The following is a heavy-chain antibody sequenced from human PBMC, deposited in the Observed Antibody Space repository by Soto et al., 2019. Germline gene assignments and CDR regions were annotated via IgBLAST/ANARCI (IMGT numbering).Heavy chain of an antibody. CDR1: GFKFNSYS. V-gene: IGHV3-48*02. CDR2: VSGTGNTQ. D-gene: IGHD1-1*01. CDR3: ARDPKRGNQNLYFDY. J-gene: IGHJ4*02. Sequence: GGSLRLSCVASGFKFNSYSMNWVRQAPGKGPEWVAYVSGTGNTQYYADSVKGRFTISRDNAKQSLYLQLNSLRDEDTAVYYCARDPKRGNQNLYFDYWGPGALVTVSS.